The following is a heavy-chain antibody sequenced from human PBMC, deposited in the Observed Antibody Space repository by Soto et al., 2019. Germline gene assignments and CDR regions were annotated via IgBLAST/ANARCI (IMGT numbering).Heavy chain of an antibody. CDR3: AALNFYSSSFFDY. CDR2: IYPGDSDT. Sequence: GSLRLSCKGSGYSFTSYWIGWVRQMPGKGLEWMGIIYPGDSDTRYSPSFQGQVTISADKSISTAYLQWSSLKASDTAMYYCAALNFYSSSFFDYWGQGTLVTVSS. J-gene: IGHJ4*02. V-gene: IGHV5-51*01. CDR1: GYSFTSYW. D-gene: IGHD6-6*01.